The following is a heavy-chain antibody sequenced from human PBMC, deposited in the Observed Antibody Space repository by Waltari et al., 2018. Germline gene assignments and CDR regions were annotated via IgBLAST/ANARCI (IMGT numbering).Heavy chain of an antibody. CDR1: GDSISSADYY. CDR2: VFSTGGA. V-gene: IGHV4-61*02. D-gene: IGHD6-19*01. Sequence: QVLLQESGPGLVQASETLSLTCTVSGDSISSADYYWSWIRQPAGKEMQWIGRVFSTGGANSDPSLKRRATISADSSKNQFSLSLTSVTAADTATYYCAREDLAVRKTGGFDYWGQGVLVSVSS. CDR3: AREDLAVRKTGGFDY. J-gene: IGHJ4*02.